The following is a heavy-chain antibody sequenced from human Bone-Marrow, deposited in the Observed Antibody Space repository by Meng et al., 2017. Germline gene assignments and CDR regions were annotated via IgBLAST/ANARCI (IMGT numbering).Heavy chain of an antibody. CDR1: GGSVSNYH. V-gene: IGHV4-59*02. J-gene: IGHJ5*02. D-gene: IGHD1-1*01. Sequence: SETLSLTCTVSGGSVSNYHWSWIRQSPGKGLEWIGYIFSTGSTNYNPSLKSRVTISIDTSKNQFSPKMYSVTAADTAVYYCARGPTGTDDWFDPWGQGTLVTVSS. CDR3: ARGPTGTDDWFDP. CDR2: IFSTGST.